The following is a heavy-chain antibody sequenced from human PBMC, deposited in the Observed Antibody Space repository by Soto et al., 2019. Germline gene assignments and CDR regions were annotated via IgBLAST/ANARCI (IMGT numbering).Heavy chain of an antibody. V-gene: IGHV3-23*01. CDR1: GFTFSSFA. Sequence: EVQLLESGGGLVQPGGSLRLSCAASGFTFSSFAMSWVRQAPGKGLEWVAVIGEIDGWIHSVDSVKGRFTISRDNSKTTVFLQMNSLRAEAPAVSYCARGGGGDHGYWGQGTLVTVSS. J-gene: IGHJ4*02. CDR3: ARGGGGDHGY. D-gene: IGHD2-21*02. CDR2: IGEIDGWI.